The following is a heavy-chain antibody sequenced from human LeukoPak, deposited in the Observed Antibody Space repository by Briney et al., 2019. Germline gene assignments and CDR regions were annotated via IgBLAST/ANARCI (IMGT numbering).Heavy chain of an antibody. J-gene: IGHJ4*02. CDR3: AKRSGFTTGWFFDF. CDR1: GFSFSSYA. CDR2: ISGSGDNT. V-gene: IGHV3-23*01. D-gene: IGHD6-19*01. Sequence: GGSLRLSCAASGFSFSSYAMSWVRQAPGKGLEWVSSISGSGDNTYYAESVKGRFTISRDNSKNTLFLQMNSLRAEDTAVFYCAKRSGFTTGWFFDFWGQGTLVTVSS.